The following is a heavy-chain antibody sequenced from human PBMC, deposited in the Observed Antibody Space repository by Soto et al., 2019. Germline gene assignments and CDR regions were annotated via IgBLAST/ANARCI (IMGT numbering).Heavy chain of an antibody. V-gene: IGHV3-30*18. CDR2: ISSDGNNQ. CDR3: AKDLGVLDAFDI. CDR1: GFTSSSFV. Sequence: QVQLVESGGGVVQPGTSLRLSCAASGFTSSSFVIHWVRQAPGKGLEWLAVISSDGNNQYYADSVKGRFTISRDNSKKTLYLQLNSLRAEDTAVYFCAKDLGVLDAFDIWGQGTMVTVS. D-gene: IGHD1-26*01. J-gene: IGHJ3*02.